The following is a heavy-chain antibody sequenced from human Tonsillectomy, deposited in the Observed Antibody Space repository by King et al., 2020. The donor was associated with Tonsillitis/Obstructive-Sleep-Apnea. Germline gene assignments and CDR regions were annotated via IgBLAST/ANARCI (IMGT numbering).Heavy chain of an antibody. CDR1: GFTFSEYW. D-gene: IGHD3-10*01. CDR3: AREGTGGFDS. V-gene: IGHV3-7*04. J-gene: IGHJ4*02. CDR2: IRQDGNEI. Sequence: QLVQSGGGLVQPGGSLRLSCAASGFTFSEYWMSWVRQAPGKGLEWGANIRQDGNEISYVDSVKGRFTISRDNAKNSLSLHMNSLRVEDTAVFYCAREGTGGFDSWGQGTLVTVSS.